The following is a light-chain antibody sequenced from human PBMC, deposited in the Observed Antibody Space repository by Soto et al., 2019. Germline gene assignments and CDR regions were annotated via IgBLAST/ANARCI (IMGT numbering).Light chain of an antibody. CDR1: QSINTW. Sequence: DNQMTQSPSTLSASLGYRVTITSRASQSINTWLAWYQQKPGKAPKLLIYDTYTLKSGAPSRFSGSGSGTEFTLTINSLQPDDFATYYCQQYENYPLTFGGGTKVEIK. J-gene: IGKJ4*01. V-gene: IGKV1-5*01. CDR3: QQYENYPLT. CDR2: DTY.